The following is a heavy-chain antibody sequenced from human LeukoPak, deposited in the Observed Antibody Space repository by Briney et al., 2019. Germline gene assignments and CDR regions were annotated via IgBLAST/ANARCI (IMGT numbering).Heavy chain of an antibody. CDR3: ARDRGRITMLVVVSGVDY. CDR2: IRYDGSNK. J-gene: IGHJ4*02. D-gene: IGHD3-22*01. Sequence: GGSLRLSCAASGFTFSSYGMHSVRQAPGKGLEWVAFIRYDGSNKYYADSVKGRFTISRDNSKNTLYLQMNSLRAEDTAVYYCARDRGRITMLVVVSGVDYWGQGTLVTVPS. V-gene: IGHV3-30*02. CDR1: GFTFSSYG.